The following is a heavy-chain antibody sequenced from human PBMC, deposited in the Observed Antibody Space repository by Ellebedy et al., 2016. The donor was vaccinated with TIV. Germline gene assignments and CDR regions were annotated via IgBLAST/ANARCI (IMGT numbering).Heavy chain of an antibody. J-gene: IGHJ4*02. V-gene: IGHV3-74*01. CDR1: GFTFNKYW. Sequence: GESLKISCAASGFTFNKYWMHWVRQTPGKGRVWVSRLNSDGSNTIYADSVKGRFTISRDNAKNMLYLEMNSLRAEDTAVYYCARDQGWTGGATTRFDYWGQGTLVTVSS. CDR2: LNSDGSNT. D-gene: IGHD1-1*01. CDR3: ARDQGWTGGATTRFDY.